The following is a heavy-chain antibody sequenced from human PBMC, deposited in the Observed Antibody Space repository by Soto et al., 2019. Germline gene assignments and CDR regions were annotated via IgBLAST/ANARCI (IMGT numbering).Heavy chain of an antibody. Sequence: GGSLRLSCGAPGVTFKDYGMHWVRQAPGKGLEWVAVISYDGSNKYYADSVKGRFTISRDNSKNTLYLQMNSLRAEDTAVYYCAKDLGDIVVVVAATGSMDVWGQGTTVTVSS. V-gene: IGHV3-30*18. CDR1: GVTFKDYG. CDR2: ISYDGSNK. J-gene: IGHJ6*02. D-gene: IGHD2-15*01. CDR3: AKDLGDIVVVVAATGSMDV.